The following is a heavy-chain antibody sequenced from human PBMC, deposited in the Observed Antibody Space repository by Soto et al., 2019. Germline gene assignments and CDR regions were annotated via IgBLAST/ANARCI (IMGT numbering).Heavy chain of an antibody. V-gene: IGHV1-2*02. CDR1: RYTFTSYD. J-gene: IGHJ5*02. D-gene: IGHD2-2*01. CDR3: ARRSSTYLNEIIYDP. Sequence: APVKVSFKASRYTFTSYDIFWVRQSPGRGLEWMGWIKTDSGDTHYPQNFQGRVTMTRDMSISTAYMELNNLVSDDTAVYYCARRSSTYLNEIIYDPWGQGTLVTVSS. CDR2: IKTDSGDT.